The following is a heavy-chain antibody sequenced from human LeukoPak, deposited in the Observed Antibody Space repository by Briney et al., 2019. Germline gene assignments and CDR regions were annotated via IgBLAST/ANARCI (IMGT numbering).Heavy chain of an antibody. CDR1: GFTFSSYG. Sequence: PGGSLRLSCAASGFTFSSYGMNWVRQAPGKGLEWVSYISSSSSTIFYADSVKGRFTISRDNSKNTLYLQMNSLRAEDTAVYYCAKAGVTGIVGATTLGYWGQGTLVTVSS. V-gene: IGHV3-48*01. CDR2: ISSSSSTI. CDR3: AKAGVTGIVGATTLGY. J-gene: IGHJ4*02. D-gene: IGHD1-26*01.